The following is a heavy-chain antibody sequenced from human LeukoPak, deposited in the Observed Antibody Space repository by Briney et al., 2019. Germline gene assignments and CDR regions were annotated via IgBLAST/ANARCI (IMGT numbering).Heavy chain of an antibody. D-gene: IGHD5-18*01. J-gene: IGHJ4*02. Sequence: GGSLRLSCAASGFTFSSYSMNWVRQAPGKGLEWVSSISSSSSYIYYADSVKGRFTISRDNAKNSLYLQMNSLRAEDTAVYYCARDSRIWGYSYGYLPGYWGQGTLVTVSS. CDR1: GFTFSSYS. CDR3: ARDSRIWGYSYGYLPGY. CDR2: ISSSSSYI. V-gene: IGHV3-21*01.